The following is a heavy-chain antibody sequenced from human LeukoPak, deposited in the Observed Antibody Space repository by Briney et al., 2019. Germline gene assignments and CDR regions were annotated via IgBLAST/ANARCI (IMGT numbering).Heavy chain of an antibody. CDR2: IYYSGST. V-gene: IGHV4-31*03. Sequence: PSQTLSLTCTVSGGSIGSGGYYWSWIRQHPGKGLEWIGYIYYSGSTYYNPSLKSRVTISVDTSKNQFSLKLSSVTAADTAVYHCARGSSWYYFDYWGQGTLVTVSS. CDR3: ARGSSWYYFDY. J-gene: IGHJ4*02. CDR1: GGSIGSGGYY. D-gene: IGHD6-13*01.